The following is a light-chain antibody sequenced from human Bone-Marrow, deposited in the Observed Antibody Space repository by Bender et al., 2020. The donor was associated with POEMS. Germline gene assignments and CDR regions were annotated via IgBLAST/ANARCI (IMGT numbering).Light chain of an antibody. V-gene: IGLV2-14*03. CDR1: SSDVGGYSS. CDR2: GVT. J-gene: IGLJ2*01. Sequence: QSALTQPASVSGSPGQSITISCTGSSSDVGGYSSVSWYQQHPGKAPKLIIFGVTYRPSGVSNRFSGSTSGNTASLTISGLQTDDEGYYYCTTYTRPSTLLFGGGTKLTVL. CDR3: TTYTRPSTLL.